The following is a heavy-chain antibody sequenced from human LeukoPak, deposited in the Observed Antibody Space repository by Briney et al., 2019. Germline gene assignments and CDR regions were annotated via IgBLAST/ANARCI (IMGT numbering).Heavy chain of an antibody. Sequence: SETLSLTCTVSGGSISSSGYYWGWLRQPPGRGLEWIGSIYYSGSTYFNPSLKSRATISGDTSTNQFSLNLYSVTAADTAVYYCARSYCCGSGGGKVDYWGQGTLVTVSS. D-gene: IGHD3-10*01. CDR3: ARSYCCGSGGGKVDY. V-gene: IGHV4-39*01. CDR1: GGSISSSGYY. CDR2: IYYSGST. J-gene: IGHJ4*02.